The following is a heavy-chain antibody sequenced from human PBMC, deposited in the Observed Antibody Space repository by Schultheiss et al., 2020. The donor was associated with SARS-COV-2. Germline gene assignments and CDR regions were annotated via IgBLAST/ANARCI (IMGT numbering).Heavy chain of an antibody. D-gene: IGHD1-20*01. CDR3: ARDAPPYNWNDDAFDI. Sequence: GESLKISCAASGFTFSSYSMNWVRQAPGKGLEWVSYISSSSSTIYYADSVKGRFTISRDNAKNSLYLQMNSLRAEDTAVYYCARDAPPYNWNDDAFDIWGQGTMVTVSS. CDR2: ISSSSSTI. CDR1: GFTFSSYS. V-gene: IGHV3-48*01. J-gene: IGHJ3*02.